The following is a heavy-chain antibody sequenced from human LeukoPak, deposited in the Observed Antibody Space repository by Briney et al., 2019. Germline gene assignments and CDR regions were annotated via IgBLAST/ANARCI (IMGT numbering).Heavy chain of an antibody. CDR1: GYTFTSYW. J-gene: IGHJ4*02. D-gene: IGHD6-13*01. CDR3: ARPPLISSWYYFDY. V-gene: IGHV5-51*01. CDR2: IYPRDSDT. Sequence: GESLKISCKASGYTFTSYWIAWVRQMPGKGLEWMGIIYPRDSDTRYSTSFQGQVTISADKSISTAYLEWSSLKASDTAIYYCARPPLISSWYYFDYWGQGTLVTVSS.